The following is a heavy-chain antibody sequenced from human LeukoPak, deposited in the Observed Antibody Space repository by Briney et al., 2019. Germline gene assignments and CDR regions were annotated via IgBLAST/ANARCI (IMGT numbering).Heavy chain of an antibody. D-gene: IGHD2-2*01. CDR1: GFTFSSYA. CDR3: AKDLSKGPGGDAFDI. CDR2: ISYDGSNK. Sequence: GGSLRLSCAASGFTFSSYAMHWVRQAPGKGLEWVAVISYDGSNKYYADSVKGRFTISRDNSKNTLYLQMNSLRAEDTAVYYCAKDLSKGPGGDAFDIWGQGTMVTVSS. V-gene: IGHV3-30-3*01. J-gene: IGHJ3*02.